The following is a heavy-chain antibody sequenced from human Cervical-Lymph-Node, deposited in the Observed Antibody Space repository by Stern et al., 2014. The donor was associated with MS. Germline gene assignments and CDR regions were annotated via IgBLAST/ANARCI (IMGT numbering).Heavy chain of an antibody. V-gene: IGHV1-58*01. D-gene: IGHD3-22*01. Sequence: HLVESGPEVKKPGTSVKVSCKASGFTFTSSAVQWVRQARGQSLEWIGWIGVGSGNTIYAQKFQERVTITRDMSTSTAYMELSSLRSEDTAVYYCAAEPMYYSDSVGAFDIWGQGTMVTVSS. CDR1: GFTFTSSA. CDR2: IGVGSGNT. J-gene: IGHJ3*02. CDR3: AAEPMYYSDSVGAFDI.